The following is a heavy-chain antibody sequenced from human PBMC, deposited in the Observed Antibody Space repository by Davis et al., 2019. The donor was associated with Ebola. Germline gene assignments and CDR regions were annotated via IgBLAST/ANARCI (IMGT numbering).Heavy chain of an antibody. CDR2: IYYSGIT. Sequence: SETLSLTCTVSGGSISSSSYYWGWIRQPPGQGLEWIGSIYYSGITYYNPSLKSRVTISLDTSKNQFSLKLSSVTAADTAVYYCAAVMTFGGVIVYDAFDIWGQGTMVTVSS. V-gene: IGHV4-39*01. CDR3: AAVMTFGGVIVYDAFDI. CDR1: GGSISSSSYY. J-gene: IGHJ3*02. D-gene: IGHD3-16*02.